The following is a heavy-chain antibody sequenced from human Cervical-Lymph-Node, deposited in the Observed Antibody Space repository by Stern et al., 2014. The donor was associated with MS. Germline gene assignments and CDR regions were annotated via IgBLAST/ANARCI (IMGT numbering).Heavy chain of an antibody. Sequence: EVQLVESGAEVKKPGESLKISCKGSGYSFPNYWIGWVRQMPGQGLEWMGIIYPDDSKRRRSPSFEGQFTMSADKSISTVYLQWSSLKASDTAMYYCARLNALSTGDNWFDPWGQGTLVTVSS. V-gene: IGHV5-51*01. D-gene: IGHD3-10*02. CDR2: IYPDDSKR. J-gene: IGHJ5*02. CDR3: ARLNALSTGDNWFDP. CDR1: GYSFPNYW.